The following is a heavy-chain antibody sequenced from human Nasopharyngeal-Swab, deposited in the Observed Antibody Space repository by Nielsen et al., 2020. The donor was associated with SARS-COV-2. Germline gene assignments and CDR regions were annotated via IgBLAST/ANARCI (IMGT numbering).Heavy chain of an antibody. J-gene: IGHJ6*02. D-gene: IGHD5-12*01. CDR3: ATLGGYSGYDSEYGMDV. CDR1: GFTFDDYA. V-gene: IGHV3-9*01. Sequence: SLKISCAASGFTFDDYAMHWVRQAPGKGLEWVSGISWNSGSIGYADSVKGRFTISRDNAKSSLYLQMNSLRAEDTALYYCATLGGYSGYDSEYGMDVWGQGTTVTVSS. CDR2: ISWNSGSI.